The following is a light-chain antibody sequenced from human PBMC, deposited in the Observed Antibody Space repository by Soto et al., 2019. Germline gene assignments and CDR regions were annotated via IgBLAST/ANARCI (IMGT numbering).Light chain of an antibody. CDR1: SSDVGGYNY. J-gene: IGLJ2*01. CDR2: DVS. CDR3: CSYAGYYAV. Sequence: QSVLTQPRSVSGSPGQSVTISCTGTSSDVGGYNYVSWYQQHPGKAPKLMIYDVSDRPSGVPDRFSGSKSGNTASLTISGLQAQDEADYYCCSYAGYYAVFGGGTKLTVL. V-gene: IGLV2-11*01.